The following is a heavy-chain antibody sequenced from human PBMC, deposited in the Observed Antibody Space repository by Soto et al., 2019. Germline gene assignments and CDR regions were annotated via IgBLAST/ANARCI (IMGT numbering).Heavy chain of an antibody. V-gene: IGHV1-24*01. Sequence: ASVKVSCKVSGYTLTELSMHWVRQAPGKGLEWMGGFDPEDGETIYAQKFQGRVTMTEDTSTDTAYMELSSLRSEDTAVYYCATAVYGVYYYYYGKDVWGQGTTVTVSS. CDR3: ATAVYGVYYYYYGKDV. D-gene: IGHD2-8*01. CDR2: FDPEDGET. J-gene: IGHJ6*02. CDR1: GYTLTELS.